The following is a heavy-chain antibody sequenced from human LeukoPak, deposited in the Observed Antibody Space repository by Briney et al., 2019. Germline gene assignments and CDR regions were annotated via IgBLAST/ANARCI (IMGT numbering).Heavy chain of an antibody. CDR2: IYSGGST. D-gene: IGHD5-24*01. J-gene: IGHJ4*02. Sequence: PGGSLRLSCAASGFTVSSNYMSWVRQAPGKGLEWVSVIYSGGSTYYAESVKGRFTISRDNSKNTLYLQMNSLRAEDTAVYYCAREAMAYLFDYWGQGTLVTVSS. CDR1: GFTVSSNY. V-gene: IGHV3-66*01. CDR3: AREAMAYLFDY.